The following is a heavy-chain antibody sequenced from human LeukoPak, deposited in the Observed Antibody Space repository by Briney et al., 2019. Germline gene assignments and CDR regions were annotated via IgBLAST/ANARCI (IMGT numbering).Heavy chain of an antibody. CDR3: GRDPGSSAFDS. CDR2: INQDESVK. Sequence: GGSLRLSCTASGFTFSNYWMTWVRQAPGKGLEFVANINQDESVKNYVESVKGRFTISRDNAEKSLHLQINSLRAEDTVVYYGGRDPGSSAFDSWGRGTLVTVPP. V-gene: IGHV3-7*01. CDR1: GFTFSNYW. J-gene: IGHJ4*02. D-gene: IGHD5/OR15-5a*01.